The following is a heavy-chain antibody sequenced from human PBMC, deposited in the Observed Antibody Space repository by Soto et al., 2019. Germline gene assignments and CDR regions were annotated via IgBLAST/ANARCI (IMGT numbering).Heavy chain of an antibody. CDR3: ARLERLRRNWFDP. J-gene: IGHJ5*02. CDR1: GGSFSGYY. D-gene: IGHD4-17*01. Sequence: QVQLQQWGAGLLKPSETLSLTCAVYGGSFSGYYWSWIRQPPGKGLEWIGEINHSGSTNYNPSLKSRVTISVATSKNQFSLKLSSVTAADTAVYYCARLERLRRNWFDPWGQGTLVTVSS. V-gene: IGHV4-34*01. CDR2: INHSGST.